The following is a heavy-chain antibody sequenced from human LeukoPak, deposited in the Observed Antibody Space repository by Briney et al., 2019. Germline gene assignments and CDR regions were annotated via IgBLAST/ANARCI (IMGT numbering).Heavy chain of an antibody. CDR1: GFTFSGYS. J-gene: IGHJ4*02. D-gene: IGHD6-13*01. V-gene: IGHV3-21*01. CDR2: ISTTSDYI. CDR3: ARGGIYSQGFDY. Sequence: GGSLRLSCAASGFTFSGYSMNWVRQAPGKGLEWVSSISTTSDYIHYADSLKGRVAISRDNAKNSLYLQMNSLRAEDAAVYYCARGGIYSQGFDYWGQGSLVTVSS.